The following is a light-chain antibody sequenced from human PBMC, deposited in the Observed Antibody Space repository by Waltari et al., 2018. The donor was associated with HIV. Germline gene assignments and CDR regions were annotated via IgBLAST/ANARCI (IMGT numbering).Light chain of an antibody. V-gene: IGLV3-25*03. CDR2: KDQ. CDR1: VLPDQY. Sequence: SSELIQPPSQSVSPGQTARIPCSGDVLPDQYVYWYQQRPGQAPLLVIYKDQGGPSGIPGRFSGSSSGTKATLTITGVQPEDEADYYCQSGDKGRTHSVVFGGGTKLTVL. CDR3: QSGDKGRTHSVV. J-gene: IGLJ2*01.